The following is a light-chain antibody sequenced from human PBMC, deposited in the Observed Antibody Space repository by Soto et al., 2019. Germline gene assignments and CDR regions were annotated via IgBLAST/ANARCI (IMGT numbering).Light chain of an antibody. CDR3: QSYDSSVRSSYV. V-gene: IGLV1-40*01. Sequence: QSVLTQPPSVSGAPGQRVTISCTGSSSNIGAGYDVHWYQQLPGAAPKLLMYGNNNRPSGVPDRFSGSKSGTSASLAITGLQPEDEADYYCQSYDSSVRSSYVFGTGTKVTVL. J-gene: IGLJ1*01. CDR1: SSNIGAGYD. CDR2: GNN.